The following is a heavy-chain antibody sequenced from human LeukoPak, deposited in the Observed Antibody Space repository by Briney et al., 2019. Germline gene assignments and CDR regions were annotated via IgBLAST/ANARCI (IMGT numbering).Heavy chain of an antibody. Sequence: PSETLSLTCTVSGGSVNNGSYYWSWIRQPPGKGLEWIAYIHYTGSTKYNPSLKSRITVSVDASTNQFSLKLSSVTAADTAVYYCARHGAYQLLDNWFDPWGQGTLVTVSS. V-gene: IGHV4-61*01. CDR2: IHYTGST. CDR1: GGSVNNGSYY. J-gene: IGHJ5*02. D-gene: IGHD2-2*01. CDR3: ARHGAYQLLDNWFDP.